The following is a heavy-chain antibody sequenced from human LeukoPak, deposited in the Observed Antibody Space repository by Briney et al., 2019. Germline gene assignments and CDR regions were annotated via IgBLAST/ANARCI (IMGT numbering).Heavy chain of an antibody. J-gene: IGHJ1*01. Sequence: GGPLRLSCAASGSGFIFSNYGMRWVRQAPGKGLEWVSAISVTGASTFYADSVKGRFNISRDNAKNSLFLEMNSLRDEDTAFYYCARGDGPTVTADYFQNWGQGTLVTVS. V-gene: IGHV3-20*04. D-gene: IGHD2-21*02. CDR3: ARGDGPTVTADYFQN. CDR1: GSGFIFSNYG. CDR2: ISVTGAST.